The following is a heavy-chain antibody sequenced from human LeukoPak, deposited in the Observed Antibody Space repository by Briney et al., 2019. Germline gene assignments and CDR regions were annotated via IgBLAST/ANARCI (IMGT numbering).Heavy chain of an antibody. CDR2: ISGSGGST. J-gene: IGHJ3*02. CDR1: GFTFSSYA. V-gene: IGHV3-23*01. Sequence: GGSLRLSCAASGFTFSSYAMSWVRQAPGKGLEWVSAISGSGGSTYYADSVKGRFTISRDNSKNTLYLQMNSLRAEATALYYCAKVSVPAPLNDAFDIWGQGTMVTVSS. D-gene: IGHD2-2*01. CDR3: AKVSVPAPLNDAFDI.